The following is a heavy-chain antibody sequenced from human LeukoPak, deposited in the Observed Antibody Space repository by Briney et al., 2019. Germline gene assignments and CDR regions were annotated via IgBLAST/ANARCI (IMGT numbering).Heavy chain of an antibody. CDR1: GFTFSDYW. CDR3: ARLRGSSSLFHDYYYYMDV. V-gene: IGHV3-7*01. J-gene: IGHJ6*03. CDR2: IKQDGSEK. D-gene: IGHD6-6*01. Sequence: GGSLRLSCAASGFTFSDYWMSWVRQAPGKGLEWATNIKQDGSEKYYVDSVKGRFTISRDNAKNSLSLQMNSLRAEDTAVYYCARLRGSSSLFHDYYYYMDVWGKGTTVTVSS.